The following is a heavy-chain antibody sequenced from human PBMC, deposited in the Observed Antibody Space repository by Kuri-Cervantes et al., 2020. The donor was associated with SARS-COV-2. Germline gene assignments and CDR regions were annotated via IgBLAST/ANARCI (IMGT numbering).Heavy chain of an antibody. CDR3: ARQRDSQCGY. V-gene: IGHV4-39*01. Sequence: ESLKISCTVSGGSININGYFWGWIRQSPGKGLEWIGSIFYSGSTSYNPSLGSRGTISIDTSRNLFSLSLSSVTAADTSLYFCARQRDSQCGYWGQGTLVTVSS. CDR1: GGSININGYF. CDR2: IFYSGST. D-gene: IGHD3-22*01. J-gene: IGHJ4*02.